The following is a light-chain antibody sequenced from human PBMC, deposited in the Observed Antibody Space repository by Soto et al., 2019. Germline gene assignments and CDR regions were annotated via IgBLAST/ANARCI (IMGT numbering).Light chain of an antibody. V-gene: IGLV6-57*01. CDR1: SGSIASNY. CDR2: EDN. Sequence: NFMLTQPHSVSESPGKTVTISCTRSSGSIASNYVQWFRQRPGSSPTTVIFEDNQRPSGVPDRFSGSIDTSSNTASLAISGLKTDDEADYYCHSYDSDSQVFGGGTKVTVL. J-gene: IGLJ3*02. CDR3: HSYDSDSQV.